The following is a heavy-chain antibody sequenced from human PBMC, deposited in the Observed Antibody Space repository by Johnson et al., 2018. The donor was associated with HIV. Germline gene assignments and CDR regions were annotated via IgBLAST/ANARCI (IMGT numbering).Heavy chain of an antibody. D-gene: IGHD3-22*01. CDR1: GFTVSSNY. J-gene: IGHJ3*02. V-gene: IGHV3-53*01. Sequence: VQLVESGGGLIQPEGSLRLSCAASGFTVSSNYMSWVRQAPGKGLEWVSIIYSGGGGGCTYDAASVRGRFTISRDNSKNTLYMQMKSLRAEETAVYYCAGRGGSGYYGGAFDIWGQGTMVTVSS. CDR3: AGRGGSGYYGGAFDI. CDR2: IYSGGGGGCT.